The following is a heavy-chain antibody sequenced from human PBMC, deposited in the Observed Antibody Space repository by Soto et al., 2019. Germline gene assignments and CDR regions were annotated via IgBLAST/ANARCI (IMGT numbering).Heavy chain of an antibody. CDR1: GFTFSNYG. CDR2: IWYDGSNK. CDR3: ARNLVGWGIWFDP. D-gene: IGHD3-16*01. Sequence: GGSLRLSCAAFGFTFSNYGMHWVRQAPDKGLEWVAVIWYDGSNKYYADSVKGRFTIFRDNSKNTLYLQMNSLRAEDTAVYYCARNLVGWGIWFDPWGQGTLVTVSS. J-gene: IGHJ5*02. V-gene: IGHV3-33*01.